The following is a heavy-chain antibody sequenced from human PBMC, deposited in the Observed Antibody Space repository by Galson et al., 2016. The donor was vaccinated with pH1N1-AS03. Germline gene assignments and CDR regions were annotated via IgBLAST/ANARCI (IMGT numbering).Heavy chain of an antibody. V-gene: IGHV5-51*01. CDR1: EDSFNTCW. CDR3: ARHLSSPFSSSSGY. CDR2: IHPRDSDT. Sequence: QSGAEVKKPGESLKISCKGSEDSFNTCWITWVRQMPGKGLEWMGIIHPRDSDTRYSPSFQGRVSISADKSISTAYLQWSSLKASDTATYYCARHLSSPFSSSSGYWGHGTLVTVSS. D-gene: IGHD6-13*01. J-gene: IGHJ4*01.